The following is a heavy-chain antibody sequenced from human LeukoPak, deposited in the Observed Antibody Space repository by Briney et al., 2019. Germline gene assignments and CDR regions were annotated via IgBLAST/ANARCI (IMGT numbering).Heavy chain of an antibody. Sequence: ASVKVSCKASGYTFTSYGISWVRQAPGQGLEWMGWISAYNGNTNYAQKLQGRVTMTTDTSTSTAYMELRSLRSDDTAVYYCARDPPLNTLGYCSSTSCLSYYYGMDVWGQGTTVTVSS. J-gene: IGHJ6*02. D-gene: IGHD2-2*01. CDR2: ISAYNGNT. V-gene: IGHV1-18*01. CDR1: GYTFTSYG. CDR3: ARDPPLNTLGYCSSTSCLSYYYGMDV.